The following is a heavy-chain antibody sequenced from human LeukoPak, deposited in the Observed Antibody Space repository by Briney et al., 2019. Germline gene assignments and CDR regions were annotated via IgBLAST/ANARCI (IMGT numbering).Heavy chain of an antibody. Sequence: ASVKVSCKASGYTFTGYYMHWVRQAPGQGLEWMGWINPNSGGTNYEQKFQGRVTMTRDTSISTAYMELSRLKTDDTAVYYCARALCYDTSSRGAAFDIWGQGTMVTVSS. J-gene: IGHJ3*02. CDR2: INPNSGGT. V-gene: IGHV1-2*02. D-gene: IGHD3-10*01. CDR1: GYTFTGYY. CDR3: ARALCYDTSSRGAAFDI.